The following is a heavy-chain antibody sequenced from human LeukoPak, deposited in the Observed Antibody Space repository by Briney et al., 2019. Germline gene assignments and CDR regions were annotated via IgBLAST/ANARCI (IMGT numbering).Heavy chain of an antibody. D-gene: IGHD3-16*02. V-gene: IGHV4-59*01. CDR1: GGSISSYY. J-gene: IGHJ4*02. CDR2: IYYSGST. CDR3: ARDSLDYFDY. Sequence: PSETLSLTCSVSGGSISSYYWSWIRQPPGKGLEWIGYIYYSGSTNYNPSLKSRVTISVDTSKNQFSLKLSSVTAVDTAVYYCARDSLDYFDYWGQGTLVTVSS.